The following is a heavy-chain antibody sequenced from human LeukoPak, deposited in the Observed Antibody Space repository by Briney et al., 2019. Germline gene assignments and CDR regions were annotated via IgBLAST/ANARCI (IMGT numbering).Heavy chain of an antibody. J-gene: IGHJ4*02. Sequence: PSETLSLTCTVSGGSISSGGYYWSWIRQPPGKGLEWIGYIYHSGSTYYNPSLKSRVTISVDRSKNQFSLKLSSVTAADTAVYYCARFRRSVRGADYWGQGTLVTVSS. V-gene: IGHV4-30-2*01. CDR3: ARFRRSVRGADY. D-gene: IGHD3-10*01. CDR2: IYHSGST. CDR1: GGSISSGGYY.